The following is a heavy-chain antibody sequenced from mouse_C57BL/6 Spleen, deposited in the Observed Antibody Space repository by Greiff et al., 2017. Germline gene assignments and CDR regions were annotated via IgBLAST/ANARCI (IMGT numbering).Heavy chain of an antibody. CDR1: GYTFTSYW. V-gene: IGHV1-55*01. D-gene: IGHD1-1*01. Sequence: VQLQQPGAELVKPGASVKMSCKASGYTFTSYWITWVKQRPGQGLEWIGDIYPGSGSTNYNEKFKSKATLTVDTSSSAAYMQLSSLTSEDSAVYYCARSRDYCAMDYWGQGTSVTVSS. CDR2: IYPGSGST. J-gene: IGHJ4*01. CDR3: ARSRDYCAMDY.